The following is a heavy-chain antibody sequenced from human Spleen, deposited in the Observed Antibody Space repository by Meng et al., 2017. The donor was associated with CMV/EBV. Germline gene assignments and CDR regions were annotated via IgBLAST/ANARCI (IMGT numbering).Heavy chain of an antibody. D-gene: IGHD6-6*01. Sequence: GESLKISCAASGFTFSTYWMSWVRQAPGKGLEWVANIKQDGSEKYYVDSVKGRFTISRDNAKNSLYLQMNSLRAEDTALYYCANARFEYSSSYFDSWGQGTLVTVSS. CDR3: ANARFEYSSSYFDS. V-gene: IGHV3-7*01. CDR2: IKQDGSEK. CDR1: GFTFSTYW. J-gene: IGHJ4*02.